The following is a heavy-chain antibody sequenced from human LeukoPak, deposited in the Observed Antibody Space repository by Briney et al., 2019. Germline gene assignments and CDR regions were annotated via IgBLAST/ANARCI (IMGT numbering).Heavy chain of an antibody. CDR2: ISSSSSYI. V-gene: IGHV3-21*01. CDR1: GFTFSSYS. Sequence: TGGSLRLSCAASGFTFSSYSMNWVRQAPGKGLEWVSSISSSSSYIYYADSVKGRFTISRDNAKNSLYLQMNSLGAEDTAVYYCARLQPNFDYWGQGTLVTVSS. J-gene: IGHJ4*02. D-gene: IGHD5-18*01. CDR3: ARLQPNFDY.